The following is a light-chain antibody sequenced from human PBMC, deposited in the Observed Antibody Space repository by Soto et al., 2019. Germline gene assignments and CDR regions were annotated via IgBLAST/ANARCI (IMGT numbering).Light chain of an antibody. V-gene: IGLV2-14*01. J-gene: IGLJ2*01. CDR1: SSDIGTYNS. CDR3: SSHTSSATVI. Sequence: QSALTQPASVSGSPGQSITISCTGTSSDIGTYNSVSWYQQHSGKAPKLMIYNVSNRPSGVSNRFSGSKSGNTASLTISGLQAEDEGDYYCSSHTSSATVIFGGGTKVTVL. CDR2: NVS.